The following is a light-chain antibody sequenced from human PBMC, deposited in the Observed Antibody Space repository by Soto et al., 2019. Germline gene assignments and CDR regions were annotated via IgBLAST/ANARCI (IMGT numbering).Light chain of an antibody. CDR2: QVS. CDR3: MQATQSRT. CDR1: QRLVYSDGNSY. Sequence: DSVLTQTPLSSPVTLGQPASISCRSSQRLVYSDGNSYLSWLQQRPGQPLRILIYQVSERFSGVQDRCSGSGAGTDFTLKISRVEPEDVGVYYCMQATQSRTFGQGTRLEIK. V-gene: IGKV2-24*01. J-gene: IGKJ5*01.